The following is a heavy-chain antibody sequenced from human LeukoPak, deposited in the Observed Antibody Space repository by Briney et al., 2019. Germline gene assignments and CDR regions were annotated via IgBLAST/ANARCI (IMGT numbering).Heavy chain of an antibody. CDR2: VYTEDGET. Sequence: ASVKVSCKVSGYTFTDYYMHWVPQAPGKGLEWMGLVYTEDGETIYAEKFQGRVTITADTPTDQAYMDLSSLRSEDTGVYYCATPLEGYWGQGTLGTVSS. V-gene: IGHV1-69-2*01. CDR1: GYTFTDYY. CDR3: ATPLEGY. J-gene: IGHJ4*02.